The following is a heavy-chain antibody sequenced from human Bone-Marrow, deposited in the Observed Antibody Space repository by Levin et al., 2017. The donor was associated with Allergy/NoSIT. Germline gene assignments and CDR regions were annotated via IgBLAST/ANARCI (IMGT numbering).Heavy chain of an antibody. Sequence: ASVKVSCKASGGTFSSYAFNWVRQAPGQGLEWMGGIIPIFGTANYAQKFQGRVTITADESTSTAYMELSSLRSEDTAIYYCNHGGDHSSYYYYGMDVWGQGTTVTVSS. D-gene: IGHD3-22*01. CDR2: IIPIFGTA. J-gene: IGHJ6*02. CDR1: GGTFSSYA. V-gene: IGHV1-69*13. CDR3: NHGGDHSSYYYYGMDV.